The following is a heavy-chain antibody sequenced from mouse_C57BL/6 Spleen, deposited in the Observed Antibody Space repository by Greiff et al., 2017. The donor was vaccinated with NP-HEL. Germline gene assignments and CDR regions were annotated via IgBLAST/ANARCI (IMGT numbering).Heavy chain of an antibody. J-gene: IGHJ2*01. CDR2: IDPETGGT. CDR3: TRSVTVPYYFDY. D-gene: IGHD2-1*01. V-gene: IGHV1-15*01. CDR1: GYTFTDYE. Sequence: QVQLKQSGAELVRPGASVTLSCKASGYTFTDYEMHWVKQTPVHGLEWIGAIDPETGGTAYNQKFKGKAILTAAKSSSTAYMELRSLTSEDSAVYYCTRSVTVPYYFDYWGQGTTLTVSS.